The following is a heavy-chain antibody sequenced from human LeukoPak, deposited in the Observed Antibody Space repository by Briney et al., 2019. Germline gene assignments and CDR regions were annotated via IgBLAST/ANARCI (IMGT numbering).Heavy chain of an antibody. CDR2: IYYSGST. Sequence: PSETLSLTCTVSGGSISSRGYYWGWIRQPPGKGLEWIGSIYYSGSTYYNPSLKSRVTISVDTSKNQLSLKVSSVTAADTAVYYCARVGNYFDYYYMDVWGKGTTVTISS. V-gene: IGHV4-39*07. CDR3: ARVGNYFDYYYMDV. CDR1: GGSISSRGYY. J-gene: IGHJ6*03.